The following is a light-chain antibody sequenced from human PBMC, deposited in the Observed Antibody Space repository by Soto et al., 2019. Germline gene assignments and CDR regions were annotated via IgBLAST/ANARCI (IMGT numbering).Light chain of an antibody. Sequence: SYELTQTPSVSVSPGQTASITCSGDELGDKYACWYQQKPGQSPVLVIYQDKKRASGIPERFSGSNSGNTATLTISGTQAMDEADYYCQAWDSIQGVFGGGTKVTVL. CDR3: QAWDSIQGV. J-gene: IGLJ2*01. CDR1: ELGDKY. V-gene: IGLV3-1*01. CDR2: QDK.